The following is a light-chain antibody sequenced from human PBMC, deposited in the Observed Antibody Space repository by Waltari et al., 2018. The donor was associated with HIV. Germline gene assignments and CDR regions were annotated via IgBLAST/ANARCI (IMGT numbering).Light chain of an antibody. J-gene: IGKJ4*01. Sequence: DIVMTQSPLSLPVTPGEPASISCRSSQSLLHSNGCNYLDWYLQKPGQSPQLLIYMGSNRASGVPDRFSGSGSGTDFTLKISRVEPEDIGVYYCMHALNTPRTFGGGTKVEIK. V-gene: IGKV2-28*01. CDR2: MGS. CDR3: MHALNTPRT. CDR1: QSLLHSNGCNY.